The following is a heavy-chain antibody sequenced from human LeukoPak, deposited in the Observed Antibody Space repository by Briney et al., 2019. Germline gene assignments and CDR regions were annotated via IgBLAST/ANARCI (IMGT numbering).Heavy chain of an antibody. J-gene: IGHJ5*02. CDR1: GFTFSSYA. D-gene: IGHD3-3*01. CDR2: ISGSGGST. Sequence: GGSLRLSCAASGFTFSSYAMSWVRQAPGKGLEWVSAISGSGGSTYYADSVKGRFTISRDNSKNTLYLQMNSLRAEDTAVYYCAKASLETYYDFWSGYREDNWFDPWGQGTLVTVSS. V-gene: IGHV3-23*01. CDR3: AKASLETYYDFWSGYREDNWFDP.